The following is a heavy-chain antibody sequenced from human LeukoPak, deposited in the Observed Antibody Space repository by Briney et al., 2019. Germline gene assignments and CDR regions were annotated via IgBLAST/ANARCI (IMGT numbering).Heavy chain of an antibody. J-gene: IGHJ4*02. V-gene: IGHV3-21*01. CDR3: ARVEDYDILTGFDY. D-gene: IGHD3-9*01. CDR2: ITASSTAI. CDR1: GFTVSSNS. Sequence: GGSLRLSCTVSGFTVSSNSMSWVRQAPGKGLEWVSSITASSTAIYSADSVKGRFTISRDNAKNSLYLQMNSLRAEDTAVYYCARVEDYDILTGFDYWGQGTLVTVSS.